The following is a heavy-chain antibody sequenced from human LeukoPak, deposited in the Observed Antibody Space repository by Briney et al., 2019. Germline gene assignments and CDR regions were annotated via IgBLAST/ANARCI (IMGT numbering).Heavy chain of an antibody. Sequence: ASVKVSCKASGDTFRNYAISWVREAPGQGLEWMGRIIPIFGTTRYAQKFQGRVTITTDASTTTAYMELNSLRSEETAVYYCARDPELGLDRSGYYYLVWGQGTLVTVSS. CDR3: ARDPELGLDRSGYYYLV. CDR1: GDTFRNYA. J-gene: IGHJ4*02. V-gene: IGHV1-69*05. D-gene: IGHD3-22*01. CDR2: IIPIFGTT.